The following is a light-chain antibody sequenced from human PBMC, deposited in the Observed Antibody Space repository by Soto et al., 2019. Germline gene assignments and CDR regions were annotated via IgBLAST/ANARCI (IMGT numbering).Light chain of an antibody. J-gene: IGKJ1*01. V-gene: IGKV3-20*01. CDR1: QTVRNNY. CDR2: GAS. Sequence: EVVLTQSPGTLRLCPGERATLFCRASQTVRNNYLAWYQQRPGQAPRLLIYGASTRATGVPARFSGSGSGTDFTLTITGLQPDDFATYYCQEYVTYWTFGQGTKVDIK. CDR3: QEYVTYWT.